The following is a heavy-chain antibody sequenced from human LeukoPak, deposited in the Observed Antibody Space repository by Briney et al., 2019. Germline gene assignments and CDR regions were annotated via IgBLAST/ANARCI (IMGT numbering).Heavy chain of an antibody. J-gene: IGHJ4*02. CDR2: ISYSGST. Sequence: SQTLSLTCTVSGGSISSGDYYWSWIRQPPGKGLEWIGYISYSGSTYYNPSLKSRVTISVDTSKNQFSLKLSSVTAADTAVYYCASHCSSTSCYRYYFDYWGQGTLVTVSS. CDR3: ASHCSSTSCYRYYFDY. V-gene: IGHV4-30-4*01. CDR1: GGSISSGDYY. D-gene: IGHD2-2*01.